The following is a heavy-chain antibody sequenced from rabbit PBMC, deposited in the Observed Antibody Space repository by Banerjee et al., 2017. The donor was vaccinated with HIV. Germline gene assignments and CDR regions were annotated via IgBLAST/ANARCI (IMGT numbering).Heavy chain of an antibody. J-gene: IGHJ4*01. D-gene: IGHD4-1*01. V-gene: IGHV1S45*01. CDR1: GFTLSSYYM. CDR2: IYTGSGSA. Sequence: QEQLEESGGDLVKPEGSLTLTCTASGFTLSSYYMNWVRQAPGKGLEWIGCIYTGSGSAYYASWAKGRFTISKTSSTTVTLQMTSLTAADTATYFCASYYSSGWGAGNINFNLWGPGTLVTVS. CDR3: ASYYSSGWGAGNINFNL.